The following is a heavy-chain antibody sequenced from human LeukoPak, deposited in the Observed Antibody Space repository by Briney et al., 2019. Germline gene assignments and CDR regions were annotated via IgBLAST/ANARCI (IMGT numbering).Heavy chain of an antibody. CDR2: ISSSGSTI. D-gene: IGHD3-10*02. CDR1: GGSISSSSYY. V-gene: IGHV3-11*04. CDR3: AELGITMIGGV. J-gene: IGHJ6*04. Sequence: LSLTCTVSGGSISSSSYYWGWIRQPPGKGLEWVSYISSSGSTIYYADSVKGRFTISRDNAKNSLYLQMNSLTAEDTAVYYCAELGITMIGGVWGKGTTVTISS.